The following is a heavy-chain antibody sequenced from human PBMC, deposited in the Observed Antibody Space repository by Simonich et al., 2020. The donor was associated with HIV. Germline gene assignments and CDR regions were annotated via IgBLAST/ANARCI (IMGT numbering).Heavy chain of an antibody. V-gene: IGHV1-18*01. CDR3: ARGAFDGYYFDY. Sequence: QVQLVQSGAEVKKPGASVKVSCKASGYTFSSCGINWVRQAPGQGLEGMGWISPYNAKTDYSQKFSGRVTMTTDTSTNTTYMDLSSLRSDDTAMYYCARGAFDGYYFDYWGQGTLVTVSS. D-gene: IGHD6-25*01. J-gene: IGHJ4*02. CDR1: GYTFSSCG. CDR2: ISPYNAKT.